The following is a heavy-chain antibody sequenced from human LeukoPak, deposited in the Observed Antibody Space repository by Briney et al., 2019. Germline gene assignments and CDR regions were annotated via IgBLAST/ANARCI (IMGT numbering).Heavy chain of an antibody. CDR3: ARDQSTYYDFWSGYYTGIGAFDI. V-gene: IGHV3-7*01. Sequence: GGSLRLSCAASGFTFSSYWMSWVRQAPGKGLEWVANIKQDGSEKYYVDSVKGRFTISRDNAKNSLYLQMNSLRAEDTAVYYCARDQSTYYDFWSGYYTGIGAFDIWGQGTMVTVSS. J-gene: IGHJ3*02. D-gene: IGHD3-3*01. CDR2: IKQDGSEK. CDR1: GFTFSSYW.